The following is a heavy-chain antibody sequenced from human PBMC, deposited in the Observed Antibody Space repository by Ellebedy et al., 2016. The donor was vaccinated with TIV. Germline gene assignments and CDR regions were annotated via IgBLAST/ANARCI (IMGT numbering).Heavy chain of an antibody. V-gene: IGHV1-2*02. CDR1: GYTFTGYY. CDR2: INPNSGGT. D-gene: IGHD5-12*01. Sequence: AASVKVSCKASGYTFTGYYMHWVRQAPGQGLGWMGWINPNSGGTNYAQKFQGRVTMTRDTSISTAYMELSRLRSDDTAVYYCASTTIYYYGMDVWGQGTTVTVSS. CDR3: ASTTIYYYGMDV. J-gene: IGHJ6*02.